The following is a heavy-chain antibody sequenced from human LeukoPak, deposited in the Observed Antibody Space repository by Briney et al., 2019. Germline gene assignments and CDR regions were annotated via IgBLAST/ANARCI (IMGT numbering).Heavy chain of an antibody. Sequence: GASVTVSCKASGGTFSSYAISWVRQAPGQGLEWMGGIIPIFGTANYAQKFQGRVTITADESTSTAYMELSSLRSDDTAVYYCARDYDFWSGLNWFDPWGQGTLVTVSS. J-gene: IGHJ5*02. CDR1: GGTFSSYA. D-gene: IGHD3-3*01. CDR2: IIPIFGTA. CDR3: ARDYDFWSGLNWFDP. V-gene: IGHV1-69*13.